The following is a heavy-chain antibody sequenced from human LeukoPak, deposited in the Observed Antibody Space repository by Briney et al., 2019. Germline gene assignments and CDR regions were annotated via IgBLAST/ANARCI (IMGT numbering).Heavy chain of an antibody. CDR3: ARENTYYYDSSGYYYTVYFDY. D-gene: IGHD3-22*01. J-gene: IGHJ4*02. CDR2: INPNSGGT. Sequence: ASVKVSCKASGYTFTGYYMHWVRQAPGQGLEWMGWINPNSGGTNYAQKFQGRVTITADESTSTAYMELSSLRSEDTAVYYCARENTYYYDSSGYYYTVYFDYWGQGTLVTVSS. V-gene: IGHV1-2*02. CDR1: GYTFTGYY.